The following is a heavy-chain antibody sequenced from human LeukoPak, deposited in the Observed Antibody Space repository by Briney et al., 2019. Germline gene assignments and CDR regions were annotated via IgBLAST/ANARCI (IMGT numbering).Heavy chain of an antibody. V-gene: IGHV4-59*01. J-gene: IGHJ4*02. Sequence: SETLSLTCTFSGDSISSYYWSCIRQPPGKGLEWIGYNYYSGSTNYNHSLKSRVTISVDTSKNQFYLRLSSVTAADTAVYYCARVNYYDSSGTDYWGQGTLVTVSS. CDR1: GDSISSYY. CDR3: ARVNYYDSSGTDY. CDR2: NYYSGST. D-gene: IGHD3-22*01.